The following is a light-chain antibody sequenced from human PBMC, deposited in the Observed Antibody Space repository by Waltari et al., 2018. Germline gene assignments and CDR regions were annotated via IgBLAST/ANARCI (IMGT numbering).Light chain of an antibody. V-gene: IGLV3-21*04. CDR2: SDS. J-gene: IGLJ1*01. CDR1: SIESKR. Sequence: SYILTQPPSVSVAPGETASLACGGDSIESKRVHWYQQRPGQAPLLVIYSDSDRPSGIPERFSGSNSGNTAILTISRVEAGDEANYYCQVWDNTSDHYVFGTGTTVSVL. CDR3: QVWDNTSDHYV.